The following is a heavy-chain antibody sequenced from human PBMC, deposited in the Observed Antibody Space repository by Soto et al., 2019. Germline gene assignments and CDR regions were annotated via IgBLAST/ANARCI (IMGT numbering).Heavy chain of an antibody. Sequence: TLSLTCTVSGGSISSGDYYRSWIRQVPKKGLEWIGYIYYSGSTYYNPSLKSRVAMSVDTSKNQFSLKLSSVTAADTAIYYCAREGRLATAGRFDYWGQGTLVTVSS. CDR3: AREGRLATAGRFDY. V-gene: IGHV4-31*03. CDR1: GGSISSGDYY. D-gene: IGHD6-13*01. CDR2: IYYSGST. J-gene: IGHJ4*02.